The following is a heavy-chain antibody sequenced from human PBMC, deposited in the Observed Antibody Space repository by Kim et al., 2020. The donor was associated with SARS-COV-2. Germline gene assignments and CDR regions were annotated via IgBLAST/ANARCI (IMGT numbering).Heavy chain of an antibody. J-gene: IGHJ5*02. CDR1: GYNFTSYA. Sequence: ASVKVSCQASGYNFTSYAMNWVRQAPGQGLEWMGWINTNTGNPTYARDFTGRFVFSLDTSVGTAFLEIGSLKADDTAVYYCAKRAAAGASGFDPWGQGTL. V-gene: IGHV7-4-1*01. CDR3: AKRAAAGASGFDP. CDR2: INTNTGNP. D-gene: IGHD6-13*01.